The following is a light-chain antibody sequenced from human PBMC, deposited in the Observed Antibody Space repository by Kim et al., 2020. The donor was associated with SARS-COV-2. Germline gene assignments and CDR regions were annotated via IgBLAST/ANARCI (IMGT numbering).Light chain of an antibody. CDR1: QDIGNF. J-gene: IGKJ1*01. V-gene: IGKV1-27*01. CDR3: LKYNSAPWT. CDR2: AAS. Sequence: GDRVTITCRASQDIGNFFAWYQQKPGKVPRVLIYAASALHSGVPSRFSGSGSGTDFTLTISSLQPEDVGSYYCLKYNSAPWTFGHGTKV.